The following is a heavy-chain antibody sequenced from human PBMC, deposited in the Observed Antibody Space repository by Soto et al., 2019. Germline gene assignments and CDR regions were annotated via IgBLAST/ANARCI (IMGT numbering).Heavy chain of an antibody. CDR2: ISYDGSNK. V-gene: IGHV3-30*18. J-gene: IGHJ4*02. Sequence: PGGSLRLSCAASGFTFSSYGMHWVRQAPGKGLEWVAVISYDGSNKYYADSVKGRFTISRDNSKNTLYLQMNSLRAEDTAVYYCAKDTYYYDSSANTTPGYWGQGTLVTVSS. CDR3: AKDTYYYDSSANTTPGY. D-gene: IGHD3-22*01. CDR1: GFTFSSYG.